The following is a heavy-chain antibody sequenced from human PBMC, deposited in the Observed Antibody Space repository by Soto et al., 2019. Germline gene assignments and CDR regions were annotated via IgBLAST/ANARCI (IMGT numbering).Heavy chain of an antibody. CDR2: INPSDGST. D-gene: IGHD2-21*02. CDR1: GDTFTSYY. Sequence: QVRLVQSGAEVKAPGASVKVSCKAPGDTFTSYYMHWVRQAPGHGLEWMGVINPSDGSTNYAQSFQGRVTMTRDTSTRTVYVELSSLRSEDTAVYYCAKHCGGDCSNGFDIWGQGTKVTVSS. V-gene: IGHV1-46*01. J-gene: IGHJ3*02. CDR3: AKHCGGDCSNGFDI.